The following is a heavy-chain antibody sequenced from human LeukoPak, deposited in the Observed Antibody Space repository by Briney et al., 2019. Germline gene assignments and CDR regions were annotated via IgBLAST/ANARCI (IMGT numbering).Heavy chain of an antibody. CDR2: INPKSGGT. J-gene: IGHJ5*02. V-gene: IGHV1-2*02. D-gene: IGHD5-18*01. Sequence: ASVKVSCKTSGYTFTGYYMHWVRQAPGQGLEWMGWINPKSGGTNYAQKFQGRVTITRDTSINTVYMELSRLRSDDTAVYYCARSNGYTYGTDWLDPWGQGTLVTVSS. CDR3: ARSNGYTYGTDWLDP. CDR1: GYTFTGYY.